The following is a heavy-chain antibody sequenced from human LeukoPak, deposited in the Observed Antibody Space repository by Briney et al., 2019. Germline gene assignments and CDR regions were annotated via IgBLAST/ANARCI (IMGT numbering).Heavy chain of an antibody. V-gene: IGHV4-31*03. Sequence: SQTLSLTCTVSGGSISSGGHYWTWIRQLPGKGLEWIGYIYYSGSTYYNPSLKSRVTISVDTPKNQFSLKLNSVTAADTAVYYCAKGFGLVVITSVDYWGQGTLVTVSS. CDR3: AKGFGLVVITSVDY. J-gene: IGHJ4*02. CDR1: GGSISSGGHY. D-gene: IGHD3-22*01. CDR2: IYYSGST.